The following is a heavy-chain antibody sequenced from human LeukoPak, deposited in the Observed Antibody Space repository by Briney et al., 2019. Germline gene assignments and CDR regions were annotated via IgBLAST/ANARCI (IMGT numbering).Heavy chain of an antibody. CDR3: ARSYYYDYRQIDY. V-gene: IGHV4-39*01. CDR1: GDSISTSTYY. CDR2: IYYSGST. Sequence: PSETLSLTCTVSGDSISTSTYYWGWIRQPPGKGLEWLGSIYYSGSTYYNPSLKSRVTISVDTSKNQFSLNLYSVTAADTAVFYCARSYYYDYRQIDYWGQGTLVTVSS. D-gene: IGHD3-22*01. J-gene: IGHJ4*02.